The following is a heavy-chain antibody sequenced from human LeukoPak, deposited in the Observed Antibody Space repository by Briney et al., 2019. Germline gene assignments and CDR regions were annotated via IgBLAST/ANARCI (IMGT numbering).Heavy chain of an antibody. Sequence: GGSLRLSCTASGFTFSTYWINCVRQSPGKGLVWFALINGDGSTTTHADSVKGRFTISRDNAKNTAYLQMNSLRDEDTAVYFCARDYAGSPDYWGQGTLVTVSA. D-gene: IGHD3-10*01. V-gene: IGHV3-74*03. CDR3: ARDYAGSPDY. CDR1: GFTFSTYW. J-gene: IGHJ4*02. CDR2: INGDGSTT.